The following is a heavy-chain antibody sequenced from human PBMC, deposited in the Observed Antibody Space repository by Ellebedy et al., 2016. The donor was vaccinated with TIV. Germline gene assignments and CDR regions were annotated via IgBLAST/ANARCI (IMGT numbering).Heavy chain of an antibody. V-gene: IGHV3-23*01. CDR2: ISGSGGST. CDR1: GFTFSSYS. J-gene: IGHJ6*02. CDR3: ARDKYRGMDV. D-gene: IGHD5-12*01. Sequence: GESLKISCAASGFTFSSYSMNWVRQAPGKGLEWVSAISGSGGSTYYADSMKGRFTISRDDAKNTVYLQMNSLRAEDTAVYYCARDKYRGMDVWGQGTTVTVSS.